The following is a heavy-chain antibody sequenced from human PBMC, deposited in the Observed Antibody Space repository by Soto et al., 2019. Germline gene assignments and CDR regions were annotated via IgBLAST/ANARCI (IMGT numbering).Heavy chain of an antibody. J-gene: IGHJ5*02. CDR2: ISGSGEST. CDR3: AKASNQWVQGGDWFDP. V-gene: IGHV3-23*01. D-gene: IGHD1-26*01. CDR1: GFTFSSHA. Sequence: EVQLLESGGGLVQPGGSLRLSCAASGFTFSSHAMTWVRQAPGKGLEWVSSISGSGESTYYADSVKGRFTISRDISKNTLKLQMNSLRAEDTAVYYCAKASNQWVQGGDWFDPWGQGTLVTVSS.